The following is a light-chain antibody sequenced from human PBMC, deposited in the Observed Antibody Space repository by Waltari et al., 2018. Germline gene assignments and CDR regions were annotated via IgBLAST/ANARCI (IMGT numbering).Light chain of an antibody. V-gene: IGKV4-1*01. CDR2: WTS. CDR1: QSVLLSPNNNNY. Sequence: VMTQSPDSLAVSLGESATCSCRSSQSVLLSPNNNNYLPWYLQKPGQRPRRLFYWTSTRDSGVPNGFSGRGYVTDFTLTIISLQAEDVAVYYCRQYYSIPYTFGQGTKLEIK. J-gene: IGKJ2*01. CDR3: RQYYSIPYT.